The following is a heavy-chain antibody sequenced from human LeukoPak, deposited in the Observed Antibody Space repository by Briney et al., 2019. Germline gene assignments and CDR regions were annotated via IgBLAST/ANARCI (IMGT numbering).Heavy chain of an antibody. Sequence: SETLSLTCTVSGGSTNSGGYYWSWIRQPAGKGLEWIGRISSSGSTNCNPSLKSRVTISVDTSKNQFSLKLSSVTAADTAVYYCASAWRGQYFQHWGQGTLVTVSS. CDR1: GGSTNSGGYY. V-gene: IGHV4-61*02. CDR3: ASAWRGQYFQH. CDR2: ISSSGST. J-gene: IGHJ1*01.